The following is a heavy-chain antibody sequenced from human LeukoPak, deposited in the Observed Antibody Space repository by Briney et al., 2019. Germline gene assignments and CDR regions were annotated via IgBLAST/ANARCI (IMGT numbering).Heavy chain of an antibody. D-gene: IGHD3-16*02. CDR2: ISGIGVGT. Sequence: GGSLRLSCAASGFTFSNYAMSWVRQAPGKGLEWVSDISGIGVGTNYADSVKGRFTISRDNSKHTLYLEMNGLRAEDTAVYYRAKARDYVWGSYRPVPDFDCWGQGTMVTVSS. V-gene: IGHV3-23*01. CDR1: GFTFSNYA. CDR3: AKARDYVWGSYRPVPDFDC. J-gene: IGHJ4*02.